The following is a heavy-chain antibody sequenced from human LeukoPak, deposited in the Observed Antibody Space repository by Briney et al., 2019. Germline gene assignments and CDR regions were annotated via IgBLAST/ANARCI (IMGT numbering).Heavy chain of an antibody. CDR3: ARGRQEYCSSTSCYSGLDY. CDR2: IIPIFGTA. V-gene: IGHV1-69*05. J-gene: IGHJ4*02. D-gene: IGHD2-2*01. Sequence: GASVKVSCKASGGTFSSYAISWVRQAPGQGLEWMGGIIPIFGTANYAQKFQGRVTITTDESTSTAYMELSSLRSEDTAVYYCARGRQEYCSSTSCYSGLDYWGQGTLVTVSS. CDR1: GGTFSSYA.